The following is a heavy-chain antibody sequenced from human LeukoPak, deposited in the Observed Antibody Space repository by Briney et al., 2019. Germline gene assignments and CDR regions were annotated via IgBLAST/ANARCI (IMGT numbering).Heavy chain of an antibody. Sequence: SQTLSLTRAISGDSVSSNSAAWNWVRQPPSGGLEWLGRTYYRSKWYNDYAVSVKSRITINPDTSKSQFSLHLNSVTPEDTAVYYCARDRGWVQLDYWGQGTLVTVSS. CDR2: TYYRSKWYN. CDR3: ARDRGWVQLDY. J-gene: IGHJ4*02. CDR1: GDSVSSNSAA. D-gene: IGHD5-24*01. V-gene: IGHV6-1*01.